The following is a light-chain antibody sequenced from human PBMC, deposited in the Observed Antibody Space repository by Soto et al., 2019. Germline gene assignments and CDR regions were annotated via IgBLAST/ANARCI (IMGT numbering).Light chain of an antibody. V-gene: IGKV3-11*01. CDR3: QQYKSWPIT. Sequence: EIVFTQSPATLSLSPGERATLSCRASRSVSSYLAWYQQKPGQAPRLLIYDASNRATGIPARFSGSGSGTEFTLTISSLQSEDFAIYYCQQYKSWPITFGQGTRLEIK. CDR1: RSVSSY. J-gene: IGKJ5*01. CDR2: DAS.